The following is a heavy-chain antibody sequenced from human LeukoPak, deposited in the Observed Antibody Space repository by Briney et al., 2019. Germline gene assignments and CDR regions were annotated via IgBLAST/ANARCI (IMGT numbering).Heavy chain of an antibody. V-gene: IGHV3-13*01. J-gene: IGHJ4*02. CDR3: ARARDSSWDY. CDR1: GFTFSSSD. CDR2: ISSAGDT. Sequence: GGSLRLSCAASGFTFSSSDIHWVRQPTGKGLEWVSVISSAGDTYYSGSVEGRFTISRDDAKNSLYLQMNSLRAEDTAVYYCARARDSSWDYWGQGTLVTVSS. D-gene: IGHD6-13*01.